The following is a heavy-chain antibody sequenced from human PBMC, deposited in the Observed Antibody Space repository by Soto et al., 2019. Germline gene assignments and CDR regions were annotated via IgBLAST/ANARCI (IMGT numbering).Heavy chain of an antibody. CDR3: ARRDSSGSFDY. Sequence: QVQLVQSGAETKKPGASVKVSCKASGYTFSYNYIHWVRLAPGQGLEWMGWINPKSGGTSHAKKFQGRVTMTRDTYISTVYMELSRLTSDDRAVYYCARRDSSGSFDYWGQGTRVTVAS. CDR2: INPKSGGT. J-gene: IGHJ4*02. V-gene: IGHV1-2*02. CDR1: GYTFSYNY. D-gene: IGHD5-18*01.